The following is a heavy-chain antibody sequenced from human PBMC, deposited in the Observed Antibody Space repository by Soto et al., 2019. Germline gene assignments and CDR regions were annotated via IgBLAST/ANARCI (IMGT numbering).Heavy chain of an antibody. Sequence: EVQLLESGGGLVQPGGSLRLSCAASGFTFSSYAMSWVRQAPGKGLEWVSAISGSGGSTYYADSVKGRFTISRDNSKNTLYLQMNSLRAEDTAVYYCAKVAVDYYGSGSYPVDYWGQGTLVTVSS. D-gene: IGHD3-10*01. J-gene: IGHJ4*02. CDR3: AKVAVDYYGSGSYPVDY. CDR2: ISGSGGST. V-gene: IGHV3-23*01. CDR1: GFTFSSYA.